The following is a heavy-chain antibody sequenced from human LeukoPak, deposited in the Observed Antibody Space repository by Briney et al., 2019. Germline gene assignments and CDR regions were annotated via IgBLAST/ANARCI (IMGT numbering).Heavy chain of an antibody. CDR2: ISAYNGNT. CDR3: ARDSSSWYLYYYYYMDV. CDR1: GYTFTSYG. Sequence: ASVKVSCKASGYTFTSYGISWVRQAPGQGLKWMGWISAYNGNTNYAQKLQGRVTMTTDTSTSTAYMELRSLRSDDTAVYYCARDSSSWYLYYYYYMDVWGKGTTVTVSS. D-gene: IGHD6-13*01. J-gene: IGHJ6*03. V-gene: IGHV1-18*01.